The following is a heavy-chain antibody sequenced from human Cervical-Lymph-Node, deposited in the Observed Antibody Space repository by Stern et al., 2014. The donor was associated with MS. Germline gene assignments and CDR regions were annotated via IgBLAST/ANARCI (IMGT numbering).Heavy chain of an antibody. CDR2: ISWEEEK. J-gene: IGHJ5*02. Sequence: QVTLKESGPTLVKPTQTLTLTCTFSGFSLSASGVSVGWIRQPPGKALEWLALISWEEEKRYSPSLKRRPTTPKETSKNKVVLTRTTMDPVDTAPFYGAGGNSTGYYRAWFDPGGQGTWSPSPQ. V-gene: IGHV2-5*02. D-gene: IGHD3-22*01. CDR3: AGGNSTGYYRAWFDP. CDR1: GFSLSASGVS.